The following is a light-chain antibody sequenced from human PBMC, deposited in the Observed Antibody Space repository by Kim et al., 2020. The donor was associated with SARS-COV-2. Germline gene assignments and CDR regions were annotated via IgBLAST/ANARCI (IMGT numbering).Light chain of an antibody. CDR3: QQYADWPLLT. Sequence: SPGDRPTLSCRASQSISNTLAWYQQRPGQAPRLLIFGASTRATGIPARFSGSGSGTEFTLTISSLESEDFAVYYCQQYADWPLLTFGGGTKVEIK. V-gene: IGKV3-15*01. CDR1: QSISNT. CDR2: GAS. J-gene: IGKJ4*01.